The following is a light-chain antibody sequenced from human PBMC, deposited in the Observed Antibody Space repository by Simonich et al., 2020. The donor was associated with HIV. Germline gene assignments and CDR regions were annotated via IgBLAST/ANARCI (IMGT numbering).Light chain of an antibody. J-gene: IGLJ3*02. CDR1: SSDVGGYNY. Sequence: QSALTQPPSASGSPGQSVTISCTGTSSDVGGYNYVSWYKQHPGKAPKLMLYEVSKRPSGVPDRFSGSKSDNTASLTVAGLQAEDEADYYCSSYAGSNNWVFGGGTKVTVL. CDR2: EVS. CDR3: SSYAGSNNWV. V-gene: IGLV2-8*01.